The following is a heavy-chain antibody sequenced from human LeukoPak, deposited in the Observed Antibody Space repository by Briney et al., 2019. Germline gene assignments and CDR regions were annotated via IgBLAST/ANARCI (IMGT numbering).Heavy chain of an antibody. J-gene: IGHJ5*02. CDR2: IDSEGSST. CDR1: GFTFSSYW. V-gene: IGHV3-74*03. CDR3: VRRQAVDGVAAPFDP. Sequence: GGSLRLSCAASGFTFSSYWMHWVRQVPGKGPVWVSRIDSEGSSTKYADSVKGRFTISRDNAKNTLYLQMNSLGAEDTAVYYCVRRQAVDGVAAPFDPWGQGALVTVSS. D-gene: IGHD6-19*01.